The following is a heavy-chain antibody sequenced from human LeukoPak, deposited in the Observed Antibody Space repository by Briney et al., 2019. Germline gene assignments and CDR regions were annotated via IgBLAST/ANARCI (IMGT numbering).Heavy chain of an antibody. D-gene: IGHD6-19*01. V-gene: IGHV3-48*03. CDR3: ARQYSIIAVAVEP. Sequence: GGSLRLSCAASGFTFSSYEMNWVRQAPGKGLEWVSYISSSGSTIYYADSVKGRFTISRDNAKNTLYLQMNSLRDEDTAVYYCARQYSIIAVAVEPWGQGTLVTVSS. CDR1: GFTFSSYE. J-gene: IGHJ5*02. CDR2: ISSSGSTI.